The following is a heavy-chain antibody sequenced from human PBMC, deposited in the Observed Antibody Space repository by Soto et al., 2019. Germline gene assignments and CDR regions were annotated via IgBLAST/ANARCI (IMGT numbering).Heavy chain of an antibody. CDR3: VASLAASGLNWLDP. D-gene: IGHD6-13*01. Sequence: SETLSLTCIVSGGSISEKYWNWVRQPPGKGLEWIGLIFANGHTDYNPSLKSRVTMSVDASKNQFPPRLTSMTAADTAVYYCVASLAASGLNWLDPWGRGTLVTVSS. J-gene: IGHJ5*02. V-gene: IGHV4-4*07. CDR1: GGSISEKY. CDR2: IFANGHT.